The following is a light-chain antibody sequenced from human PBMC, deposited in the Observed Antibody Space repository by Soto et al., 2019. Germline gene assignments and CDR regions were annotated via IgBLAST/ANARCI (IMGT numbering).Light chain of an antibody. V-gene: IGKV1-5*03. CDR1: QSISSW. CDR2: KAS. Sequence: DIQMTQSPSTLSASVGDRVTITCRASQSISSWLAWYQQKPGKAPKLLIYKASSLESGVPSRFSGSGSGTEFTLTISSRQPDDFATYYCQQHNSYSLTFGGGTKVEIK. J-gene: IGKJ4*01. CDR3: QQHNSYSLT.